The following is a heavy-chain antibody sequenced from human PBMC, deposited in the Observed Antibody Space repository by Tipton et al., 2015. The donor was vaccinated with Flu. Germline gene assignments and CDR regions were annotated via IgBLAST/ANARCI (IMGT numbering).Heavy chain of an antibody. D-gene: IGHD1-14*01. CDR3: ARGSYHHNYFYFFGLDV. CDR2: VFSSGST. Sequence: TLSLTCTVSGGSISGYHWNWIRQSPGKGLEWIGYVFSSGSTNYNPSLKSRVSISLDTSKNQFSLKLNSVTAADTAVYFCARGSYHHNYFYFFGLDVWGPGTTVNVSS. V-gene: IGHV4-59*01. CDR1: GGSISGYH. J-gene: IGHJ6*02.